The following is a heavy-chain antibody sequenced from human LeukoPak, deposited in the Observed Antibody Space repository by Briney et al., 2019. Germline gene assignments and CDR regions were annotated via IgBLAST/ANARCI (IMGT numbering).Heavy chain of an antibody. J-gene: IGHJ6*02. Sequence: SESLSLTCTVSSGSITGYYRTWIRQPAGKGLEWIGRIYSGGSTNYNPPLKSRVTMSVDTSKNQFSLKLSSVTAADTAVYYCATGRDADSARGYYDMDVWGQGTTVTVSS. D-gene: IGHD5-24*01. CDR1: SGSITGYY. CDR2: IYSGGST. V-gene: IGHV4-4*07. CDR3: ATGRDADSARGYYDMDV.